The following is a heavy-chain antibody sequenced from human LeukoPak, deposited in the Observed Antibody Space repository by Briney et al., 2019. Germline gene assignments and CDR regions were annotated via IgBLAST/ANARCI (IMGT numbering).Heavy chain of an antibody. CDR2: IYHSGST. J-gene: IGHJ4*02. CDR1: GGSISSGGYS. CDR3: ARDTAMVGFDY. Sequence: SQTLSLTCAVSGGSISSGGYSWSWIRQPPGKGLEWIGYIYHSGSTYYNPSLESRVTVSVDRSKNQFSLKLSSVTAADTAVYYCARDTAMVGFDYWGQGTLVTVSS. V-gene: IGHV4-30-2*01. D-gene: IGHD5-18*01.